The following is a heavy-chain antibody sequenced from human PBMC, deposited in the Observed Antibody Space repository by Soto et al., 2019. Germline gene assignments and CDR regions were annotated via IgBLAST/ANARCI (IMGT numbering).Heavy chain of an antibody. CDR1: GFTFSSYW. CDR2: IKQDGSEK. D-gene: IGHD2-15*01. J-gene: IGHJ4*02. CDR3: ASEVVVAATLPPHFDY. V-gene: IGHV3-7*01. Sequence: GGSLRLSCAASGFTFSSYWMSWVRQAPGKGLEWVANIKQDGSEKYYVDSVKGRFTISRDNAKNSLYLQMNSLRAEDTAVYYCASEVVVAATLPPHFDYWGQGTLVTVSS.